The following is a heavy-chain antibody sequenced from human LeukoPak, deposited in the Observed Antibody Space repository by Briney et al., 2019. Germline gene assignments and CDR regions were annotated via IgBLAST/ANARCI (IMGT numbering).Heavy chain of an antibody. J-gene: IGHJ4*02. CDR1: GFTLRTCG. CDR2: MSSDAIKT. D-gene: IGHD2-15*01. V-gene: IGHV3-30*04. Sequence: GTSLRLSCETSGFTLRTCGVHWVRQAPGKGLEWVALMSSDAIKTYYADSVKGRFSISRDSSKDTLYLQMNSLRAEDTAVYYCAKDHAGSGRAFESWGQGTLVTVSS. CDR3: AKDHAGSGRAFES.